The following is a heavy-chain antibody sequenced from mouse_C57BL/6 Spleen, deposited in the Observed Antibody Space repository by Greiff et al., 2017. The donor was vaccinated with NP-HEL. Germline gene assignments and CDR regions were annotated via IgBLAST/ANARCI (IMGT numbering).Heavy chain of an antibody. J-gene: IGHJ3*01. D-gene: IGHD1-1*01. V-gene: IGHV5-4*03. CDR1: GFTFSSYA. CDR3: ARGGSYYYGSSLGAY. CDR2: ISDGGSYT. Sequence: EVKLQESGGGLVKPGGSLKLSCAASGFTFSSYAMSWVRQTPEKRLEWVATISDGGSYTYYPDNVKGRFTISRDNAKNNLYLQMSHLKSEDTAMYYCARGGSYYYGSSLGAYWGQGTLVTVSA.